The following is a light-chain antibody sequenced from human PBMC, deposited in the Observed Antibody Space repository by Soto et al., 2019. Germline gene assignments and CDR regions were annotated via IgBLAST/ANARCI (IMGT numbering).Light chain of an antibody. Sequence: ETVLTQSPGTLSLSPGERATLSCRASQSVASAYLAWYQHTPGQAPRLLIYGASSRATGIPDRFSGSGSGTDFTLTISSLEPEDFAVYYCQQYQSSRWTFGQGTKVEAK. CDR2: GAS. CDR3: QQYQSSRWT. J-gene: IGKJ1*01. V-gene: IGKV3-20*01. CDR1: QSVASAY.